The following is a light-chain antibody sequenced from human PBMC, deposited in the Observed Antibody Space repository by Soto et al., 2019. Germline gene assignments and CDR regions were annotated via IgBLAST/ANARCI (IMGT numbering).Light chain of an antibody. Sequence: IQVTQSPSSLSASVVDRVTITCRASQSISSYLNWYQQKPGKAPKLLIYAASSLQSGVPSRFSGSGSGTDFTLTISSLQAEDFATYYCQHSYNTPRTFGQGTKVDIK. CDR2: AAS. J-gene: IGKJ1*01. V-gene: IGKV1-39*01. CDR1: QSISSY. CDR3: QHSYNTPRT.